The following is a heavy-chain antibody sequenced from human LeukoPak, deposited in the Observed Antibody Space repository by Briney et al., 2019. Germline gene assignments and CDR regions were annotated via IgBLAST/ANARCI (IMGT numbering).Heavy chain of an antibody. Sequence: PGGSLRLSCAASGFTFSSYAMHWVRQAPGKGLEWVAVISYDGSNKYYADSVKGRFTISRDNSKNTLYLQMNSLRAEDTAVYYCARDTNESDWERPALGHDAFDIWGQGTMVTVSS. CDR2: ISYDGSNK. J-gene: IGHJ3*02. CDR3: ARDTNESDWERPALGHDAFDI. CDR1: GFTFSSYA. V-gene: IGHV3-30*04. D-gene: IGHD1-26*01.